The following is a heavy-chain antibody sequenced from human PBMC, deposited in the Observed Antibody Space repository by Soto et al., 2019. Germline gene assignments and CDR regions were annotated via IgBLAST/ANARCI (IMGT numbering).Heavy chain of an antibody. CDR3: MRANWYSEY. D-gene: IGHD7-27*01. CDR1: GGSISNHY. J-gene: IGHJ4*02. V-gene: IGHV4-59*11. Sequence: QVQLQESGPGLVKPSETLSLTCSVSGGSISNHYWSWIRQPPGKGLEWIGYLYYNGNTNYNPSLKCCGTRSVDTSRNQISLKLPSVSGADTAAYDCMRANWYSEYWGQGTLVTVSS. CDR2: LYYNGNT.